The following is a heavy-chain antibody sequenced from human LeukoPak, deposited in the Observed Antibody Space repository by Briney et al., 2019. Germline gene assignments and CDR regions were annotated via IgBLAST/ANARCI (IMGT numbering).Heavy chain of an antibody. CDR1: GYTFTSYD. CDR2: IIPIFGTA. Sequence: SVKVSCKASGYTFTSYDINWVRQAPGQGLEWMGGIIPIFGTANYAQKFQGRVTITADESTSTAYMELSSLRSEDTAVYYCARGGYSYDFDYWGQGTLVTVSS. V-gene: IGHV1-69*13. CDR3: ARGGYSYDFDY. J-gene: IGHJ4*02. D-gene: IGHD5-18*01.